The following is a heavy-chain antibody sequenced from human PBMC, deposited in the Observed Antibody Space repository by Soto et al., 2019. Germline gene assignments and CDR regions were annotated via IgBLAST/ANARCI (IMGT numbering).Heavy chain of an antibody. V-gene: IGHV3-13*04. J-gene: IGHJ4*02. CDR3: ARAIGPTLFDY. Sequence: GGSLRLSCSASGFTFSSYDMHWVRQGPGKGLEWVSAIGTAGDTKYAGSVKGRFTISRENAKNSLYLQMNSLRAGDTAIYFCARAIGPTLFDYWGQGTLVTVSS. D-gene: IGHD3-22*01. CDR2: IGTAGDT. CDR1: GFTFSSYD.